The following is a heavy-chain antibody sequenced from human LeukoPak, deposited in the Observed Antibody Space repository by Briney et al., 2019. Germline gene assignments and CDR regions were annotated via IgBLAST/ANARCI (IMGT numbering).Heavy chain of an antibody. CDR2: ISSSSSYI. D-gene: IGHD2-21*02. V-gene: IGHV3-21*01. CDR3: ARSRGDPEFDY. J-gene: IGHJ4*02. Sequence: GGSLRLSCAASGFTFSSYSMNWVRQAPGKGLEWVSSISSSSSYIYYADSVKGRFTISRDNAKNSLYLQMNSLRAEDMAVYYCARSRGDPEFDYWGQGTLVTVSS. CDR1: GFTFSSYS.